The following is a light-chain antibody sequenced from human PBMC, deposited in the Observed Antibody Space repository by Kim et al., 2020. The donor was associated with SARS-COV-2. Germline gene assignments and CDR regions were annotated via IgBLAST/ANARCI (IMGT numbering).Light chain of an antibody. CDR3: QVWDSSSDHQV. CDR2: YES. Sequence: PGETTGITGGGDNIGGKSVTWYQQKPGQAHMLVIYYESDRPSGIPERFSGSNSGNTATLTISRVEAGDEADYYCQVWDSSSDHQVFGGGTKLTVL. V-gene: IGLV3-21*04. CDR1: NIGGKS. J-gene: IGLJ3*02.